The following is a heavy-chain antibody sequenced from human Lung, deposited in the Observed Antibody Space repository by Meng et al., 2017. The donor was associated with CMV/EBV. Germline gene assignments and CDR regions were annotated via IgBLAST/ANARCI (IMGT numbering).Heavy chain of an antibody. CDR2: INPSGGST. D-gene: IGHD3-10*01. CDR3: ARSKRNNYYGSGSYSKNYCMDF. Sequence: SXXVSXLASLYCLHSYYLHWVRQAPGQGLEWMGIINPSGGSTSYAQKFQVRVTMTRDRATSTVHMELSSLRSEDTAVYYCARSKRNNYYGSGSYSKNYCMDFXGHGXTVTVSS. CDR1: LYCLHSYY. J-gene: IGHJ6*02. V-gene: IGHV1-46*02.